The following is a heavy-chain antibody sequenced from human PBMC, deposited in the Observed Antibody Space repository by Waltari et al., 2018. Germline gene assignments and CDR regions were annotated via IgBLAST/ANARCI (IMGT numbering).Heavy chain of an antibody. CDR2: NKIDGSEK. V-gene: IGHV3-7*01. CDR3: ARDWSGSGRGINY. Sequence: VESGGDLVQPGGSLRLSCTASGFTFSSYWMSWVRQAPGDGLGWVANNKIDGSEKNYVDAGKGRVTICRDNAENSLSVQRSTLRAEDTGRYYCARDWSGSGRGINYWGQGTLVTVSS. J-gene: IGHJ4*02. CDR1: GFTFSSYW. D-gene: IGHD3-3*01.